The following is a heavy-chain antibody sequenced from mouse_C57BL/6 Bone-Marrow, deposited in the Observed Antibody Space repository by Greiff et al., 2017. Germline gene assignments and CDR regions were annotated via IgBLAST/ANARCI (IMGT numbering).Heavy chain of an antibody. CDR3: AEPGYVDV. CDR1: GYAFTNYL. CDR2: INPGSGGT. J-gene: IGHJ1*03. V-gene: IGHV1-54*01. Sequence: VQLQQSGAELVRPGTSVKVSCKASGYAFTNYLIEWVKQRPGQGLEWIGVINPGSGGTNYNEKFKGKATLTADKSSSTAYMELRSLTSEDSAVYFCAEPGYVDVWGTGTTVTVSS.